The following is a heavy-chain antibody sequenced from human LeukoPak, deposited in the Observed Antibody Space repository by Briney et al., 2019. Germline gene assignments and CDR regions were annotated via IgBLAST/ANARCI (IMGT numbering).Heavy chain of an antibody. CDR1: GFTFSSYA. J-gene: IGHJ4*02. D-gene: IGHD3-3*01. CDR3: AKDKRFLEWLPRSGFDH. CDR2: ISASGGGT. Sequence: PGGSLRLSCAASGFTFSSYAMSWVRQAPGKGPEWVSAISASGGGTNYADSVKGRFTISRDNSKNTLYLQMNSLRAEDTAVYYCAKDKRFLEWLPRSGFDHWGQGTLVTVSS. V-gene: IGHV3-23*01.